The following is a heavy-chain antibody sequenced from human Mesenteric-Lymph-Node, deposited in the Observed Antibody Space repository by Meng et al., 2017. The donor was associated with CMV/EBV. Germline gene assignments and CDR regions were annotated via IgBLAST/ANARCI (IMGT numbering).Heavy chain of an antibody. CDR2: ISSSGSTI. V-gene: IGHV3-48*03. Sequence: GGSLRLSCAASGFTSSSNAVRWVRQAPGKGLEWVSYISSSGSTIYYADSVKGRFTISRDNAKNSLYLQMNSLRAEDTAVYYCARDLGIAAADFWGQGTLVTVSS. D-gene: IGHD6-13*01. CDR3: ARDLGIAAADF. CDR1: GFTSSSNA. J-gene: IGHJ4*02.